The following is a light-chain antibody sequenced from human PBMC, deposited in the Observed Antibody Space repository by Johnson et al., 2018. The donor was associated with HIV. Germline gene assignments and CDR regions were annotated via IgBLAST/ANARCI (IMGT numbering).Light chain of an antibody. CDR2: ESN. CDR3: GTWDSSLSAGRIYV. V-gene: IGLV1-51*02. CDR1: SFNIGINF. J-gene: IGLJ1*01. Sequence: QSILKQPPSVSAAPGQRVTISCSGSSFNIGINFVSWYQQVTGTAPKLLICESNKRPSGIPNRFSGSKSGTSATLGITGLQTGDEADYYCGTWDSSLSAGRIYVFGTGTKVTVL.